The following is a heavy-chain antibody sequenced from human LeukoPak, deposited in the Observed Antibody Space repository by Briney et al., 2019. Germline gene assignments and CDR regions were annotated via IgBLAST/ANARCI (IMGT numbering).Heavy chain of an antibody. D-gene: IGHD3-16*02. J-gene: IGHJ4*02. CDR1: GYTFTSYG. V-gene: IGHV1-18*01. Sequence: EASVKVSCKASGYTFTSYGISWVRQAPGQGLEWMGWISAYNGNTNYAQKLQGRVTMTTDTSTSTAYMELRSLRSDDTAVYYCARDSRRLGELSLWGYPLWGQGTLVTVSS. CDR2: ISAYNGNT. CDR3: ARDSRRLGELSLWGYPL.